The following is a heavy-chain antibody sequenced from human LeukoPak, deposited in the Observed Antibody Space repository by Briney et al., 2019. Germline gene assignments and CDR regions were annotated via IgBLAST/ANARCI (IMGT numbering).Heavy chain of an antibody. CDR1: GFTFSSYS. CDR2: ISSSSTYI. J-gene: IGHJ3*01. Sequence: PGGSLRLSCGASGFTFSSYSMNWVRQAPGKGLEWVSSISSSSTYIHYADSVKGRFTISRDNAKNLLFLQMNGLRAEDTAVYYCARGRSITLLRGVAMSDGFDVWGQGAMVAVSS. D-gene: IGHD3-10*01. CDR3: ARGRSITLLRGVAMSDGFDV. V-gene: IGHV3-21*06.